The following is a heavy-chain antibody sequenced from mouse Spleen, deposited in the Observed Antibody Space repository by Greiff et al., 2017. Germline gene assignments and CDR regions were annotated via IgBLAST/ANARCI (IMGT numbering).Heavy chain of an antibody. CDR1: GYAFSSSW. Sequence: QVQLQQSGPELVKPGASVKISCKASGYAFSSSWMNWVKQRPGKGLEWIGRIYPGDGDTNYNGKSKGKATLTADKSSSTAYMQLSSLTSEDSAVYFCARNPNYYGSSYWYFDVWGAGTTVTVSS. CDR2: IYPGDGDT. CDR3: ARNPNYYGSSYWYFDV. D-gene: IGHD1-1*01. V-gene: IGHV1-82*01. J-gene: IGHJ1*01.